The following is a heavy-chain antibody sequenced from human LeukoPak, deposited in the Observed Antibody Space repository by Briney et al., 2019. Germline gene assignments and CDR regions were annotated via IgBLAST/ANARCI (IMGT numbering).Heavy chain of an antibody. Sequence: GSLRLPCAASGFTFSTYAMTWVRQYPGKGLEWIGYIYYSGSTNYNPSLKSRVTISVDTSKNQFSLKLSSVTAADTAVYYCARSDSSGFNYYYFDYWGQGTLVTVSS. CDR1: GFTFSTYA. D-gene: IGHD3-22*01. V-gene: IGHV4-59*01. J-gene: IGHJ4*02. CDR2: IYYSGST. CDR3: ARSDSSGFNYYYFDY.